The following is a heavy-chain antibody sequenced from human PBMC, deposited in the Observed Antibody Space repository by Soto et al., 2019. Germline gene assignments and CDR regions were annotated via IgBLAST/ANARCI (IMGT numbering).Heavy chain of an antibody. CDR2: INADNGNT. J-gene: IGHJ2*01. Sequence: ASVKVSCKASGHTFNSFGITWVRQAPGQGLEWMGWINADNGNTNYAQDLQGRVTMTADRSTSTAYMELWSLRSDDTAVYYCARGNSYGSYWYFDLWGRGTLVTSPQ. V-gene: IGHV1-18*04. CDR3: ARGNSYGSYWYFDL. CDR1: GHTFNSFG. D-gene: IGHD5-18*01.